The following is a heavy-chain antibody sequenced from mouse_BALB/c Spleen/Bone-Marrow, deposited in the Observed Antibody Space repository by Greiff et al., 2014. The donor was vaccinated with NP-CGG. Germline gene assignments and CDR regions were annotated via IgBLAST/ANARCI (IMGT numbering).Heavy chain of an antibody. CDR1: GFTFTDYE. J-gene: IGHJ2*01. CDR2: IHPGSGGT. CDR3: TREKVGDFDY. V-gene: IGHV1-15*01. Sequence: VKLMESGAELVRPGASVKLSCKALGFTFTDYEMHWVKQTPVHGLEWIGTIHPGSGGTAYNQKFKGKATLTADKSSSAAYMEHSSLTSEDSAVYYCTREKVGDFDYWGQGTTLTVSS.